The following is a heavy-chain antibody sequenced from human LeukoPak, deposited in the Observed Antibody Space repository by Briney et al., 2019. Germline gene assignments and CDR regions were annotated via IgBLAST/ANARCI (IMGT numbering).Heavy chain of an antibody. CDR3: ARWGQHTALRVHAFDV. D-gene: IGHD3-16*01. V-gene: IGHV4-59*08. Sequence: SETLSLTCTVSGGSISSHYWSWIRQPPGKGLEWIGYIYYSGSTSYNPSLKSRVTMSVDTSKNQFSLKLRSVTAADTAVYYCARWGQHTALRVHAFDVWGLGTMVTVSS. J-gene: IGHJ3*01. CDR2: IYYSGST. CDR1: GGSISSHY.